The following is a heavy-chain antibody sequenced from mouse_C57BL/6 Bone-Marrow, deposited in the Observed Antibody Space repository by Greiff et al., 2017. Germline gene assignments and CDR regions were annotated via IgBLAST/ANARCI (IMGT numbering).Heavy chain of an antibody. CDR1: GYTFTSYW. Sequence: QDQLQQPGAELVKPGASVKLSCKASGYTFTSYWMHWVKQRPGQGLEWIGMIHPNSGSTNYNEKFKSKATLTVDKSSSTAYMQLSSLTSEDSAVYYCARKGWLLRPYYFDYGGQGTTLTVSS. D-gene: IGHD2-3*01. CDR3: ARKGWLLRPYYFDY. V-gene: IGHV1-64*01. J-gene: IGHJ2*01. CDR2: IHPNSGST.